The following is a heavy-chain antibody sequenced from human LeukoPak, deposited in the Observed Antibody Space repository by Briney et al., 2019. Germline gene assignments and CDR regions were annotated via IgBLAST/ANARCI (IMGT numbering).Heavy chain of an antibody. CDR2: ISGSGGST. CDR1: GFTFSSYG. J-gene: IGHJ4*02. V-gene: IGHV3-23*01. D-gene: IGHD6-19*01. CDR3: AKGREQWLVRLAYDY. Sequence: PGGSLRLSCAASGFTFSSYGMSWVRQAPGKGLEWVSAISGSGGSTYYADSVKGRFTISRDNSKNTLYLQMNSLRAEDTAVYYCAKGREQWLVRLAYDYWGQGTLVTVSS.